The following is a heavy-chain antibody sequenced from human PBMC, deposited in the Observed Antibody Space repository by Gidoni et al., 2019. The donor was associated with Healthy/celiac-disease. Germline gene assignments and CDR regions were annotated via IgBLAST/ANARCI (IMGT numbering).Heavy chain of an antibody. D-gene: IGHD1-26*01. J-gene: IGHJ3*02. CDR2: INPNSGGT. V-gene: IGHV1-2*04. Sequence: QVQLVQSGAEVQKPGASVTVPCQASGYTFTGSYMPWVRPAPGQGLAWMGWINPNSGGTNYAQKFQGWVTMTRDTSISTAYMELSRLRSDDTAVDYGARALGARAFDIGGQGTMVTVSS. CDR3: ARALGARAFDI. CDR1: GYTFTGSY.